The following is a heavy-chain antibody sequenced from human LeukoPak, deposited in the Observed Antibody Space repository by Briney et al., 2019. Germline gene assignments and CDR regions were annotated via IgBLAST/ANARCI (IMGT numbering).Heavy chain of an antibody. CDR3: AREQYGDYFDY. V-gene: IGHV3-7*01. Sequence: GGSLRLSCAASGFTFSSYWMSWVRQAPGKGLEWVAYIKQDGSKKYYVDSVKGRFTISRDNAENSLYLQMNSLRAEDTAVYYCAREQYGDYFDYWGQGTLVTVSS. J-gene: IGHJ4*02. CDR1: GFTFSSYW. CDR2: IKQDGSKK. D-gene: IGHD4-17*01.